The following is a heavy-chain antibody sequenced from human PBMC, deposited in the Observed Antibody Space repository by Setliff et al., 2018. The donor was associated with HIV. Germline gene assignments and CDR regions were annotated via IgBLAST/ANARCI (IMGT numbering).Heavy chain of an antibody. D-gene: IGHD3-22*01. CDR2: IIPIFGTA. J-gene: IGHJ4*02. Sequence: RASVKVSCKASGGTFSSYAISWVRQAPGQGLEWMGGIIPIFGTANYAQKFQGRVTITTDESTSTAYMELSSLRSEDTAVYYCARDGYYDSSGYYTYFDYWGQGTLVTVSS. CDR1: GGTFSSYA. V-gene: IGHV1-69*05. CDR3: ARDGYYDSSGYYTYFDY.